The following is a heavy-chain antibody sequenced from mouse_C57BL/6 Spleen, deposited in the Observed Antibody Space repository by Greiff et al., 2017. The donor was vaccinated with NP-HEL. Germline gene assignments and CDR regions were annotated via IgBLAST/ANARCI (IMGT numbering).Heavy chain of an antibody. V-gene: IGHV5-17*01. Sequence: EVQRVESGGGLVKPGGSLKLSCAASGFTFSDYGMHWVRQAPEKGLEWVAYISSGSSTIYYADTVKGRFTISRDNAKNTLFLQMTSLRSEDTAMYYCARPELGRPYWYFDVWGTGTTVTVSS. CDR2: ISSGSSTI. J-gene: IGHJ1*03. CDR3: ARPELGRPYWYFDV. CDR1: GFTFSDYG. D-gene: IGHD4-1*01.